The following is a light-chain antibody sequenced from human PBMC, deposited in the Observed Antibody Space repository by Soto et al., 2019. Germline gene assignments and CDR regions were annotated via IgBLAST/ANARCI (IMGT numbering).Light chain of an antibody. V-gene: IGKV1-27*01. J-gene: IGKJ5*01. CDR1: QGIRNS. Sequence: DIQMTQSPSSLSASVGDRVTITCRASQGIRNSLAWYQQKPGTVPKLLIYSASTLQSGAPSRFSGSGSGTHFTLTISSLQPEDVATYYCQKYNTVPPTFGPGTRLEI. CDR2: SAS. CDR3: QKYNTVPPT.